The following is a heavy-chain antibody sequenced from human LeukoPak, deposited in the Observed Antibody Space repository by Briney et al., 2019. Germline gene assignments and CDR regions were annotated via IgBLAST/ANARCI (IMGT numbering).Heavy chain of an antibody. D-gene: IGHD3-3*01. CDR3: ARDSSFQRSGYPDY. Sequence: AGRSLRLSCAASGFTFSSYAMHWVRQAPGKGLEWVAVISYDGSNKYYADSVKGRFTISRDNSKNTLYLQMNSLRAEDTAVYYCARDSSFQRSGYPDYWGQGTLVTVSS. CDR2: ISYDGSNK. CDR1: GFTFSSYA. J-gene: IGHJ4*02. V-gene: IGHV3-30-3*01.